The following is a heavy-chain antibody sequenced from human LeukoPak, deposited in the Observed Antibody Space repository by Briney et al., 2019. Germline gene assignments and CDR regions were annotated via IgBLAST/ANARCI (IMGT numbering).Heavy chain of an antibody. D-gene: IGHD6-19*01. V-gene: IGHV3-7*01. CDR2: IKYDGSDK. CDR1: GFTFSRYW. J-gene: IGHJ4*02. Sequence: GGSLRLSCAASGFTFSRYWMSWVRQAPGKGVEWVSNIKYDGSDKHYVDSVKGRFTLSRDNARNSLYLQMNSLRADDTAVYYCARLAEAGFDYWGQGTLVTVSS. CDR3: ARLAEAGFDY.